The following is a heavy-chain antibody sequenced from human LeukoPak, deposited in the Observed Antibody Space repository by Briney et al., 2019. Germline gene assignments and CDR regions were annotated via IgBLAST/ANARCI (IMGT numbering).Heavy chain of an antibody. CDR1: GYTFTGYG. CDR2: TSAYNGDT. CDR3: ARGLWYYYDSSGYPHFDY. J-gene: IGHJ4*02. V-gene: IGHV1-18*01. D-gene: IGHD3-22*01. Sequence: TSVKLSCKASGYTFTGYGNSWGRQAQGQGLEWMGWTSAYNGDTNYAQKLQGRVTMTTDTSTSTAYMELKSLRSDDTAVYYCARGLWYYYDSSGYPHFDYWGQGTLVTVSS.